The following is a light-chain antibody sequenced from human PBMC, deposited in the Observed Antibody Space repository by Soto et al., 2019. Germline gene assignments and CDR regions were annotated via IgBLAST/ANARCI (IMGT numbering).Light chain of an antibody. V-gene: IGLV2-14*01. Sequence: QSALTQPASVSGSPGQSITISCTGTNSDVGGYNYVSWYQQHPGKAPKLMIYDVSNRPSGVSNRFSGSKSGNTASLTISGFQAEDEADYYCSSYTSSSTLDVFGTGTKVTVL. J-gene: IGLJ1*01. CDR2: DVS. CDR3: SSYTSSSTLDV. CDR1: NSDVGGYNY.